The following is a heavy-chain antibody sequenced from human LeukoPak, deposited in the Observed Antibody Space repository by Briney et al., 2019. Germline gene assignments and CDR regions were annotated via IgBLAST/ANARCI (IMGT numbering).Heavy chain of an antibody. CDR3: AELGITMIGGV. Sequence: GGSLRLSCAASGFTFSSYAMSWVRQAPGKGLEWVSAIRGSGDRTHYADSVKGRFTISRDNSKNTLYLQMNSLRAEDTAVYYCAELGITMIGGVWGKGTTVTISS. D-gene: IGHD3-10*02. CDR1: GFTFSSYA. J-gene: IGHJ6*04. CDR2: IRGSGDRT. V-gene: IGHV3-23*01.